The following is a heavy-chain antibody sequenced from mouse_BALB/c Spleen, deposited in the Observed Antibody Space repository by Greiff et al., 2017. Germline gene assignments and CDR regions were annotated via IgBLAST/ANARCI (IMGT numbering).Heavy chain of an antibody. V-gene: IGHV1-80*01. Sequence: QVQVQQSGAELVRPGSSVRISCKASGYAFSSYWMNWVTQRPGQGLEWIGQIYPGDGDTNYNGKVKGKATLTATKSTSTAYMQLVRRTSEDSAVYFCAREDNYVAMDYWGQGTSVTVSS. J-gene: IGHJ4*01. CDR3: AREDNYVAMDY. CDR1: GYAFSSYW. CDR2: IYPGDGDT. D-gene: IGHD1-3*01.